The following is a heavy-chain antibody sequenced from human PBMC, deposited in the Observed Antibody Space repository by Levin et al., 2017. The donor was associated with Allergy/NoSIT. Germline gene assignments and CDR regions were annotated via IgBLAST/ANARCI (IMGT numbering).Heavy chain of an antibody. J-gene: IGHJ4*02. D-gene: IGHD3-10*01. CDR2: IVDSGAST. V-gene: IGHV3-23*01. Sequence: PGGSLRLSCAASGFTFSSYALSWVRQAPGKGLEWVSGIVDSGASTYYADSVKGRFTISRDNSKTTLYLQMNSLRAEDTAMYYCTKDDLFARGATYRYSGFDSWGQGTLVTVSS. CDR3: TKDDLFARGATYRYSGFDS. CDR1: GFTFSSYA.